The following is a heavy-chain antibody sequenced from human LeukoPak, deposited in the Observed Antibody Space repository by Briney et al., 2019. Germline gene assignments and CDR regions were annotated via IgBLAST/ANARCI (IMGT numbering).Heavy chain of an antibody. Sequence: PGGSLRLSCAASGFTFSNAWMSWVRQAPGKGLEWVGRIKSKTDGGTTDYAAPVKGRFTISRDDSKNTLYLQMNSLKTEDTAVYYCTTGYSSGWIDYYCYGMDVWGQGTTVTVSS. V-gene: IGHV3-15*01. CDR3: TTGYSSGWIDYYCYGMDV. J-gene: IGHJ6*02. CDR2: IKSKTDGGTT. D-gene: IGHD6-19*01. CDR1: GFTFSNAW.